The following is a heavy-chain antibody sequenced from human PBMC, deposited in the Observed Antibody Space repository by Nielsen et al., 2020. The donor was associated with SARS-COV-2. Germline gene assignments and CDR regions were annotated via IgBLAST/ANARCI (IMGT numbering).Heavy chain of an antibody. D-gene: IGHD6-13*01. V-gene: IGHV5-51*01. CDR3: ARRAIAAAGDYYYYGMDV. J-gene: IGHJ6*02. Sequence: KVSCKGSGYSFTSYWIGWVRQMPGKGLEWMGIIYPGDSDTRYSLSFQGQVTISADKSISTAYLQWSSLKASDTAMYYCARRAIAAAGDYYYYGMDVWGQGTTVTVSS. CDR2: IYPGDSDT. CDR1: GYSFTSYW.